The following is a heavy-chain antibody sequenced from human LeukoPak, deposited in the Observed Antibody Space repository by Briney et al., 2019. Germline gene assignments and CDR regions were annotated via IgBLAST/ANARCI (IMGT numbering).Heavy chain of an antibody. CDR1: GFTFSSYW. CDR3: ARAYCSSNSCSGASDI. Sequence: GGSLRLCCAASGFTFSSYWMHWVRQAPGKGLVWVSRISGDGNDISYAESMKGRFTISRDNAKNTAYLQMNSLRAEDTAVYYCARAYCSSNSCSGASDIWGQGTMVTVSS. CDR2: ISGDGNDI. V-gene: IGHV3-74*01. D-gene: IGHD2-2*01. J-gene: IGHJ3*02.